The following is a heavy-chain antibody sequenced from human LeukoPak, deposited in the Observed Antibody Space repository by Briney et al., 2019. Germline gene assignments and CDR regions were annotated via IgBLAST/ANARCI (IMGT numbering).Heavy chain of an antibody. J-gene: IGHJ6*02. CDR2: ISAYNGNT. D-gene: IGHD6-13*01. CDR3: ARTIAAADYYGMDV. Sequence: ASVKVSCKASGYTFTSYGISWVRQAPGQGLEWMGWISAYNGNTNYAQKLQGRVTMTTDTSTSTAYMELRSLRSDDTAMYYCARTIAAADYYGMDVWGQGTTVTVSS. V-gene: IGHV1-18*01. CDR1: GYTFTSYG.